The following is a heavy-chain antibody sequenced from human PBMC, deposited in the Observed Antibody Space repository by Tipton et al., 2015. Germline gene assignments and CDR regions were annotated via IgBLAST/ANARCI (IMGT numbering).Heavy chain of an antibody. CDR3: ARAYDYGDSPPGPLGY. CDR1: GVSISTRSHY. D-gene: IGHD4-17*01. J-gene: IGHJ4*02. CDR2: ISHSGNT. V-gene: IGHV4-39*07. Sequence: LRLSCSVSGVSISTRSHYWGWIRQPPGKGLEWIGSISHSGNTYYNPSLKSRVTMSRDTSKNQFSLILTSVTAADTAVYYCARAYDYGDSPPGPLGYWGQGTPVTVSS.